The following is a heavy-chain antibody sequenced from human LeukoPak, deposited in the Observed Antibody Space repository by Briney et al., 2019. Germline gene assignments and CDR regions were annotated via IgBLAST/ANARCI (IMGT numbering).Heavy chain of an antibody. CDR1: GFIFNNYG. J-gene: IGHJ5*02. CDR3: AKGSSGYFADL. Sequence: GGSLRLSCAASGFIFNNYGLIWVRQAPGKGLEWVSAISNDGGGTNYADFVRGRFTISRDNSKNTLFLQMSSLRAKDTALYYCAKGSSGYFADLWGQGTLVTVSS. D-gene: IGHD3-22*01. CDR2: ISNDGGGT. V-gene: IGHV3-23*01.